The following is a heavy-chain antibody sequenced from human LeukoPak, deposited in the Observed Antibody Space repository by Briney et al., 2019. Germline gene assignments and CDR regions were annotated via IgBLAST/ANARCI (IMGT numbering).Heavy chain of an antibody. J-gene: IGHJ3*02. CDR1: GYTFTGNY. CDR2: INPRSGGT. D-gene: IGHD3-3*01. V-gene: IGHV1-2*02. Sequence: ASVKVSCKASGYTFTGNYIQWVRQAPGQGLEWMGWINPRSGGTNYAQKFQGRVTMTRDTSITTAYMELSSLRSDDTAVYYCVNLQYDFWSAFEIWGQGTMVTVSS. CDR3: VNLQYDFWSAFEI.